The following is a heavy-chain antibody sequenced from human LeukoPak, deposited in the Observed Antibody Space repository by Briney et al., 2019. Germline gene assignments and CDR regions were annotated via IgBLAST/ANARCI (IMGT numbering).Heavy chain of an antibody. V-gene: IGHV4-59*01. D-gene: IGHD3-10*01. Sequence: SETLSLTCTVSGGSISSYYWSWIRQPAGKGLEWIGYIYYSGSANYNPSLKSRVTISVDTSKNQFSLKLSSVTAADTAVYYCARVVSGRGYYYYMDVWGKGTTVTVSS. CDR3: ARVVSGRGYYYYMDV. J-gene: IGHJ6*03. CDR1: GGSISSYY. CDR2: IYYSGSA.